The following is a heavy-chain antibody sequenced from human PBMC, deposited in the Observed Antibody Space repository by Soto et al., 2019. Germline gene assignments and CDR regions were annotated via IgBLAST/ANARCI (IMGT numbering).Heavy chain of an antibody. J-gene: IGHJ3*02. CDR3: VRPVGVEQQLVHDGFDI. D-gene: IGHD6-13*01. Sequence: SETLSLTCAVPGGSITNTSYSGCWIRQPPGRGLEWIGSIYYTGYTYYNPSLKSRVTISVDTSKTQFSLKVRSVTAADTALYYCVRPVGVEQQLVHDGFDILGQGTMVPVSS. CDR2: IYYTGYT. CDR1: GGSITNTSYS. V-gene: IGHV4-39*01.